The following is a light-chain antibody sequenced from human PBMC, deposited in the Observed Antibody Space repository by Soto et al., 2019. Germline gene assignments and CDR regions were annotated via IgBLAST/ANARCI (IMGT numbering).Light chain of an antibody. Sequence: DIQMTQSPSTLSASVGDRVTITCRASQSISSWLAWYQQKPGKAPKLLIYKASTLKSGVPSRFSGSGSGTEFTLTISSLQPDDFATYHCQHYNSYSEAFGQGTKVDI. CDR3: QHYNSYSEA. CDR2: KAS. J-gene: IGKJ1*01. CDR1: QSISSW. V-gene: IGKV1-5*03.